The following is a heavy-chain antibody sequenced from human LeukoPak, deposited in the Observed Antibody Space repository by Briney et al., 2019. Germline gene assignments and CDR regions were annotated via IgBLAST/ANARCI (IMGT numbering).Heavy chain of an antibody. CDR2: ISSSSSYI. V-gene: IGHV3-21*01. D-gene: IGHD5-12*01. J-gene: IGHJ4*02. CDR3: ATNIVATISHDY. CDR1: GFTFRSYS. Sequence: GGSLRLSCAASGFTFRSYSMNWVRQAPGKGLEWVSSISSSSSYIYYADSVKGRFTISRDNAKNSLYLQMNSLRAEDTAVYYCATNIVATISHDYWGQGTLVTVSS.